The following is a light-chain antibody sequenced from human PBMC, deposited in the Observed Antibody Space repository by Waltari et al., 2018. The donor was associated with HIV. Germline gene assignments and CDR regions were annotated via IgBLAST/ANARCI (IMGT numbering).Light chain of an antibody. CDR3: QQYDTFPYT. CDR2: QAS. V-gene: IGKV1-5*01. J-gene: IGKJ2*01. Sequence: DIQMTQSPSTLSASVGDRVTITCRASQKISYWLAWYQQRPGKAPNLLIYQASTLQGGVPSRFSGSGSGTDDTLTINRLQSDDFGTYYCQQYDTFPYTFGPGTNLEIK. CDR1: QKISYW.